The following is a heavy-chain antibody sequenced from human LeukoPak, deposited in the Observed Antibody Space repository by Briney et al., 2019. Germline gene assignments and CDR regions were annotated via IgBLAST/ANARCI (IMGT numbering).Heavy chain of an antibody. CDR3: ARDPPYYYYMDV. J-gene: IGHJ6*03. Sequence: QSGGSLRLSCAGSGFTFSSYWMHWVRQAPGKGLVWVSRINTDGSDTSYADSVKGRFTISRDNAKNTLYLQMNSLRAEDTAVYYCARDPPYYYYMDVWGKGTTVTVSS. CDR1: GFTFSSYW. V-gene: IGHV3-74*01. CDR2: INTDGSDT.